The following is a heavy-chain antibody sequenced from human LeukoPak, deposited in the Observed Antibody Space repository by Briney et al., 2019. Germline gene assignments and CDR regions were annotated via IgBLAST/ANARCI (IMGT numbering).Heavy chain of an antibody. Sequence: GGSLRLSCAASGFTFSSYSMNWVRQAPGKGLEWVSYISSSSSTIYYADSVKGRFTISSDNAKNSLYLQMNSLRAEDTAVYYCARGGVDRIAAAGPFDYWGQGTLVTVSS. CDR1: GFTFSSYS. CDR2: ISSSSSTI. D-gene: IGHD6-13*01. V-gene: IGHV3-48*04. CDR3: ARGGVDRIAAAGPFDY. J-gene: IGHJ4*02.